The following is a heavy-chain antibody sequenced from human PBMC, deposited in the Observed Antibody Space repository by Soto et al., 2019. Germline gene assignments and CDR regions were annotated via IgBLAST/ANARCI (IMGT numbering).Heavy chain of an antibody. J-gene: IGHJ4*02. Sequence: QVQLVQSGAEVKKPGASVKVSCKASGYTFTSYYMHWVRQAPGQGLEWMGIINPSGGSTSYAQKFQGRVTMTRDTSTSTVYMELSSLRSEDTAVYYCARDGRGSYSSGWYYFDYWGQGTLVTVSS. V-gene: IGHV1-46*01. D-gene: IGHD6-19*01. CDR1: GYTFTSYY. CDR2: INPSGGST. CDR3: ARDGRGSYSSGWYYFDY.